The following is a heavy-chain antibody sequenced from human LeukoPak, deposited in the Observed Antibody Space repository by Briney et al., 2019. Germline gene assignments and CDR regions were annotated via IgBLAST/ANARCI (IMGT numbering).Heavy chain of an antibody. Sequence: WASVKVSCKASGYTFTSYGISWVRQAPGQGLEWMGWISAYNGNTNYAQKLQGRVTMTTDTSTSTAYMELRSLRSDDTAVYYCARDVGQLGHDAFDIWGQGTMVTVSS. J-gene: IGHJ3*02. D-gene: IGHD6-6*01. CDR2: ISAYNGNT. CDR1: GYTFTSYG. CDR3: ARDVGQLGHDAFDI. V-gene: IGHV1-18*01.